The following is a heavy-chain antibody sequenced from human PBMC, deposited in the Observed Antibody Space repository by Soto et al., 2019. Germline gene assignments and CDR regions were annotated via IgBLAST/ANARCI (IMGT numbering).Heavy chain of an antibody. Sequence: PSETLSLTCTVSGDSISSDGSYWSWIRQPPGKGLEWIGYIYYSGSTYYNPSLKSRVTISVDTSKNQFSLKLSSVTAADTAVYYCARLLIGGWGMDVWGQGTTVTVSS. CDR1: GDSISSDGSY. CDR2: IYYSGST. D-gene: IGHD3-10*01. CDR3: ARLLIGGWGMDV. J-gene: IGHJ6*02. V-gene: IGHV4-30-4*01.